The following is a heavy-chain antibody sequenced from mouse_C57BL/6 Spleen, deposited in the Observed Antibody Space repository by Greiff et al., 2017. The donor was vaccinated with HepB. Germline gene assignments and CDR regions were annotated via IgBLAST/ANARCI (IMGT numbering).Heavy chain of an antibody. CDR2: IYPGGGYT. D-gene: IGHD2-4*01. J-gene: IGHJ2*01. CDR3: ARAYEYDDGSPYFDY. CDR1: GYTFTNYW. Sequence: QVQLQQSGAELVRPGTSVKMSCKASGYTFTNYWIGWAKQRPGHGLDWIGDIYPGGGYTNYNEKFKGKAKLTADKSSRTAYMQFSSLTSEDSALYYCARAYEYDDGSPYFDYWGQGTALTVSS. V-gene: IGHV1-63*01.